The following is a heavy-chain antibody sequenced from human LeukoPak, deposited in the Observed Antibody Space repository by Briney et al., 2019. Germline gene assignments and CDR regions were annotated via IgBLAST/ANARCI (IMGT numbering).Heavy chain of an antibody. D-gene: IGHD3-22*01. J-gene: IGHJ4*02. V-gene: IGHV1-2*02. CDR3: ARHYYDSSGYYYLDY. CDR2: INPNSGGT. Sequence: GSVKVSCKASGYTFTGYYMHWVRQAPGQGLEWMGWINPNSGGTNYAQKFQGRVTMTRDTSISTAYMELSSLRSADTAVYYCARHYYDSSGYYYLDYWGQGTLVTVSS. CDR1: GYTFTGYY.